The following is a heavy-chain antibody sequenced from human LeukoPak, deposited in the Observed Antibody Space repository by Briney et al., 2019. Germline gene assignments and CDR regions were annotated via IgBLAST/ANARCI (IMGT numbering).Heavy chain of an antibody. CDR1: GGTFSSYA. Sequence: SVKVSCKASGGTFSSYAISWVRQAPGQGLEWMGGIIPIFGTANYAQKFQGRVTITADESTSTAYMELSSLRSEDTAVYYCARRTQGNRNDVAFDIWGQGTMVTVSS. D-gene: IGHD1-1*01. CDR2: IIPIFGTA. J-gene: IGHJ3*02. CDR3: ARRTQGNRNDVAFDI. V-gene: IGHV1-69*13.